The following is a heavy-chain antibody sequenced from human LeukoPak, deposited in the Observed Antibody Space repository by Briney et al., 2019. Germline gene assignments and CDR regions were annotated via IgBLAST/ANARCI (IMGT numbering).Heavy chain of an antibody. Sequence: GGSLRLSCAASGFTFSSYSMNWVRQAPGKGLEWVSSISSSSSNVYYTNSVKGRFTISRDNAKNSLYLQMNSLRAEDTAVYYCARDPIVVAGGGNFDYWGQGTLVTVSS. V-gene: IGHV3-21*01. D-gene: IGHD6-19*01. CDR2: ISSSSSNV. CDR1: GFTFSSYS. CDR3: ARDPIVVAGGGNFDY. J-gene: IGHJ4*02.